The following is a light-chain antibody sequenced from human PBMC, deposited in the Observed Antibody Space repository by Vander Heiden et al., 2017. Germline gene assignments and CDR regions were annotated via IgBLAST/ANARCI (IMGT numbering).Light chain of an antibody. CDR3: QQSYNIPLT. V-gene: IGKV1-39*01. Sequence: DLQMTQSPSSLSASVGDRVTITCRASQSISIYLTWYQQKPGKAPKLLIYAASSLQSGVPSRFSGSGSGTDFTLTISSLQAEDTATYYCQQSYNIPLTFGGGTKVEIK. CDR2: AAS. J-gene: IGKJ4*01. CDR1: QSISIY.